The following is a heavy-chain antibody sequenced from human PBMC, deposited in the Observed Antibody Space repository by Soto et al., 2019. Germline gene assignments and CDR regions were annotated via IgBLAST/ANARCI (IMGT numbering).Heavy chain of an antibody. Sequence: GGSLRLSCAASGFTFRNYGMNWVRQAPGKGLEWVAYIGIGSSTKYYADSVKGRFTISRDNAKNSLYMQMISLRADDTAVYYFSRDQLYYNDISGRPLNAFDVWGQGTMVTV. J-gene: IGHJ3*01. CDR1: GFTFRNYG. CDR2: IGIGSSTK. D-gene: IGHD3-22*01. CDR3: SRDQLYYNDISGRPLNAFDV. V-gene: IGHV3-48*01.